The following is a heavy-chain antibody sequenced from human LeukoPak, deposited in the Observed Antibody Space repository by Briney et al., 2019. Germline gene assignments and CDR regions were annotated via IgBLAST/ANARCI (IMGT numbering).Heavy chain of an antibody. CDR2: YFRSETA. CDR3: ASSVVVAAAGTPLVWYFDY. J-gene: IGHJ4*02. D-gene: IGHD6-13*01. Sequence: PSETLSLTCTVSGGSINSDACFWGWIRQSPGKGLEWIAKYFRSETAYYNPSLKSRVTISVDTSKNQFSLKLSSVTAADTAVYYCASSVVVAAAGTPLVWYFDYWGQGTLVTVSS. CDR1: GGSINSDACF. V-gene: IGHV4-39*01.